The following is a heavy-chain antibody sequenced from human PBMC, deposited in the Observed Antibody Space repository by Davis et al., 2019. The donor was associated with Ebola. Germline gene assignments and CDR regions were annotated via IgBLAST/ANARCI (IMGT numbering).Heavy chain of an antibody. CDR3: ARVDTRYYYYGMDV. J-gene: IGHJ6*02. V-gene: IGHV1-69*04. Sequence: SSVTVPCMASAGTFSSYAISWVRQAPGQGLEWMGRIIPILAIANYAQKFQGRVTITADKSTSTAYMELSSLRSEDTAVYYCARVDTRYYYYGMDVWGQGTTVTVSS. CDR1: AGTFSSYA. D-gene: IGHD5-18*01. CDR2: IIPILAIA.